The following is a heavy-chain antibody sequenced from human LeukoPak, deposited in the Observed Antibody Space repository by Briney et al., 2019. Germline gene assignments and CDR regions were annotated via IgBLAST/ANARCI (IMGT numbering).Heavy chain of an antibody. CDR3: ATETNGRHYDY. V-gene: IGHV3-21*06. D-gene: IGHD1-14*01. Sequence: SGGSLRLSCTASGLTFSTSGFNWVRQAPGKGLEWVASIGPTGSDRYHADSIKGRFTISRDNANNFLYLQMNSLRAEDTAVYYCATETNGRHYDYWGQGTLLTVSS. CDR1: GLTFSTSG. CDR2: IGPTGSDR. J-gene: IGHJ4*02.